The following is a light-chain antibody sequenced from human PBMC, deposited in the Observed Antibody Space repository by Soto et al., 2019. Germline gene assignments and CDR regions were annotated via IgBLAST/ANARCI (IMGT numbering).Light chain of an antibody. CDR3: QQRLNWPPIT. V-gene: IGKV3-11*01. J-gene: IGKJ5*01. Sequence: EIVLTQSPATLSLSPGETATLSCRASQSVRNYLAWYQQKPGQAPRLLIYDTSNRATGIPARFSGGGSETDFPLTISSLEPEDFAVYYCQQRLNWPPITFGQGTRLEIK. CDR2: DTS. CDR1: QSVRNY.